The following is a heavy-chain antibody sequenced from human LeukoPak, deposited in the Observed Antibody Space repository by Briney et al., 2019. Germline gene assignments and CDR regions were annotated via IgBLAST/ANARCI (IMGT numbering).Heavy chain of an antibody. D-gene: IGHD1-1*01. V-gene: IGHV4-59*01. CDR1: GGSISSYY. CDR2: ISYSGST. CDR3: AREGTAGTNLNWFDP. Sequence: SETLSLTCTVSGGSISSYYWSWIRQPPGKGLEWIGYISYSGSTNFNPSLKSRVTISVDTSKNQFSLKLSSVTATDTAVYYCAREGTAGTNLNWFDPWGQGTLVTVSS. J-gene: IGHJ5*02.